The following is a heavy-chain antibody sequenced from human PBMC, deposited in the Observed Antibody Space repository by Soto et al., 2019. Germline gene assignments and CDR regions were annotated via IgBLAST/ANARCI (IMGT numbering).Heavy chain of an antibody. J-gene: IGHJ4*02. Sequence: EEQLVDSGGGLVQPGGSLRLSCAASGFSLSSHNMNWVRQAPGKGLEWISYISSGGSSIYYADSVKGRFTISRDNANNSLYLQMNSLRAEDTALYFCARSGHYRLDCWGQGTLVTVSS. V-gene: IGHV3-48*01. CDR2: ISSGGSSI. CDR3: ARSGHYRLDC. CDR1: GFSLSSHN. D-gene: IGHD2-15*01.